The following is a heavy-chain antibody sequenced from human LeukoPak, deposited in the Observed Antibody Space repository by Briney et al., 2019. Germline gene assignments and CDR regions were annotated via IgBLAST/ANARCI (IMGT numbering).Heavy chain of an antibody. CDR2: IISIFGIA. J-gene: IGHJ4*02. Sequence: ASVKVSCKASGGTFSSYAISWVRQAPGQGLEWMGRIISIFGIANYAQKFQGRVTITADKSTSTAYMELSSLRSEDTAVYYCARDTLPYCSGGSCYVYWGQGTLVTVSS. V-gene: IGHV1-69*04. D-gene: IGHD2-15*01. CDR3: ARDTLPYCSGGSCYVY. CDR1: GGTFSSYA.